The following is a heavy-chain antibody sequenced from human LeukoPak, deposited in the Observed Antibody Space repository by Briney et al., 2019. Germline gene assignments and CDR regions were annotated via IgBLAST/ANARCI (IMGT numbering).Heavy chain of an antibody. CDR1: GFAFSDYY. J-gene: IGHJ4*02. CDR2: ISSSGSTI. D-gene: IGHD3-3*01. V-gene: IGHV3-11*01. CDR3: ARDMSRFTYDFWSGYYPQVDY. Sequence: GGSLRLSCAASGFAFSDYYMSWIRQAPGKGLEWVSYISSSGSTIYYADSVKGRFTISRDNAKNSLYLQMNSLRAEDTAVYYCARDMSRFTYDFWSGYYPQVDYWGQGTLVTVSS.